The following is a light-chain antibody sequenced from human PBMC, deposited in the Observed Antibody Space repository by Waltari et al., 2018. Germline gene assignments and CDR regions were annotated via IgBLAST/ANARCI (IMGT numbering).Light chain of an antibody. J-gene: IGLJ3*02. V-gene: IGLV2-8*01. Sequence: QSVLTQPPSASGSLGQSVTISCTGARSNVGVYNFVSWYQQHPGKAPKLIIYEVNKRPSGVPDRFSGSKSGNTASLTVSGLLAEDEADYYCTSYAGKNILVFGGG. CDR2: EVN. CDR3: TSYAGKNILV. CDR1: RSNVGVYNF.